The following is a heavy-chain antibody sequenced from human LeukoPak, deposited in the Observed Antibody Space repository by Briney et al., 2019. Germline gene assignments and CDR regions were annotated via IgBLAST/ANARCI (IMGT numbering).Heavy chain of an antibody. Sequence: SETLSLTCAVYGGSFSGYYWSWIRQPPGKGLEWIGEINHSGSTNYNPSLKSRVTVSVDTSKNQFSLKLSSVTAADTAVYYCARHSVQRRGLVEYYYYYYMDVWGKGTTVTISS. V-gene: IGHV4-34*01. CDR2: INHSGST. CDR3: ARHSVQRRGLVEYYYYYYMDV. D-gene: IGHD2/OR15-2a*01. CDR1: GGSFSGYY. J-gene: IGHJ6*03.